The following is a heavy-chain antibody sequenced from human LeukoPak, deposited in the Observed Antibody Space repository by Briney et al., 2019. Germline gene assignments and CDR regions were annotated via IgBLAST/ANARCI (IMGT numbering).Heavy chain of an antibody. J-gene: IGHJ4*02. CDR1: GYTFTGYY. CDR2: INPNSGGT. V-gene: IGHV1-2*02. CDR3: ARAASYCSSTSCYSTVKY. D-gene: IGHD2-2*01. Sequence: ASVKVSCKASGYTFTGYYMHWVRQAPGQRREWMGWINPNSGGTNYAQKFQGRVTMTRDTSISTAYMELSRLRSDDTAVYYCARAASYCSSTSCYSTVKYWGQGTLVTVSS.